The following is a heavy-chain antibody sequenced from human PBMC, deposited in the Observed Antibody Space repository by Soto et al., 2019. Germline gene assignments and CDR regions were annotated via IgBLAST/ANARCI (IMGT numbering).Heavy chain of an antibody. D-gene: IGHD6-19*01. CDR3: AKDDTGVTGWDNNWFEP. J-gene: IGHJ5*02. CDR1: GFTFITYA. V-gene: IGHV3-23*01. Sequence: GGSLRLSCAASGFTFITYAMTWVLQAPWRGLEWVSTISDVGGTTYYTDSVKGRFTIFRDNSKNTLYLQMNSLRAEDTAVYYCAKDDTGVTGWDNNWFEPWGQGTRVNVAS. CDR2: ISDVGGTT.